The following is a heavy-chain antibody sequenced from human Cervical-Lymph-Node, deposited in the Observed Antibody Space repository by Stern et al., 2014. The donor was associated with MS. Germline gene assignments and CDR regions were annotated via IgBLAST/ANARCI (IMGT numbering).Heavy chain of an antibody. CDR2: ISAGGDT. D-gene: IGHD6-19*01. J-gene: IGHJ4*02. V-gene: IGHV1-3*01. Sequence: QVQLVQSGAEVKKPGASVKFSCKTSGDSFTTYAMHWVRQAPGQRLEWLGWISAGGDTKYSQKFQDRVTITRDTSASTAYMEVSSLKSEDTAIYYCASAGGWYEPDYWGQGTLVTVSS. CDR3: ASAGGWYEPDY. CDR1: GDSFTTYA.